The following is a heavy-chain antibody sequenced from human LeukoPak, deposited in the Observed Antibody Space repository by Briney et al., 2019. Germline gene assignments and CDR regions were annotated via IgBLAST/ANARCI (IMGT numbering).Heavy chain of an antibody. CDR2: ISSIGSTI. CDR1: GFTFSDYD. Sequence: GGSLRLSCAASGFTFSDYDMSSIRQAPGKELEWVSYISSIGSTIYYADSVKGRFTISRDNAKNSLYLQMNSLRAEDTAVYYCARSPDGMSAAVNPWGQGTLVPVSS. V-gene: IGHV3-11*01. CDR3: ARSPDGMSAAVNP. J-gene: IGHJ5*02. D-gene: IGHD6-13*01.